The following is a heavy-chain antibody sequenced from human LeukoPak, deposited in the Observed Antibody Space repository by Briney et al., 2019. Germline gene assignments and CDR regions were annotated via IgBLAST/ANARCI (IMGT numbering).Heavy chain of an antibody. J-gene: IGHJ5*02. CDR1: GASISSEGYY. CDR3: ATIRTGANWYDP. D-gene: IGHD1-1*01. V-gene: IGHV4-31*03. CDR2: IYYSGHT. Sequence: SQTLSLTCTVSGASISSEGYYWSWIRQHPGEGLELIGFIYYSGHTYYNPSLKSRVSISLDASKSQISLKLSSATAADTAIYYCATIRTGANWYDPWGQGTLVTVSS.